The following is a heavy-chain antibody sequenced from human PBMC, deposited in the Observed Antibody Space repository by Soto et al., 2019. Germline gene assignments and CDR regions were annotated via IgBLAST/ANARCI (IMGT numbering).Heavy chain of an antibody. CDR3: ARESVAGTWSHFSAFDS. CDR2: IYYSGST. D-gene: IGHD6-19*01. V-gene: IGHV4-31*03. CDR1: TGSISRGGYY. J-gene: IGHJ4*02. Sequence: TLCLTCTVSTGSISRGGYYCSWIRQHPGKGLEWIGYIYYSGSTYYNPSLKSRVTISVDTSKNQFSLKLSSVTAADTAVYYCARESVAGTWSHFSAFDSWDKGTLAT.